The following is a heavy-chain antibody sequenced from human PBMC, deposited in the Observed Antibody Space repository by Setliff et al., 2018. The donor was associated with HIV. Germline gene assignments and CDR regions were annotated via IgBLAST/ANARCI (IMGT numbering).Heavy chain of an antibody. V-gene: IGHV4-28*01. CDR2: IYKGGST. J-gene: IGHJ2*01. CDR1: GYSISSSYW. CDR3: ARSALWFGEADWYFDL. Sequence: SETLSLTCVVSGYSISSSYWWGWIRQPPGKGLEWIGWIGYIYKGGSTYYNPSLKSRVTMSEDTSKNLFSLKLRSVTAVDTAVYYCARSALWFGEADWYFDLWGRGTLVTVSS. D-gene: IGHD3-10*01.